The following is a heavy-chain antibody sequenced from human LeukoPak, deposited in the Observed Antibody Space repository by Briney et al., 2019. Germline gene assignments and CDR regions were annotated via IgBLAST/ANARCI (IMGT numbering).Heavy chain of an antibody. V-gene: IGHV4-38-2*01. D-gene: IGHD5-18*01. Sequence: GSLRLSCAASGFTFSTYTMSWVRQAPGKGLEWIGNIYRSGSTYYNPSLESRVTISIDMSKNQFSLRLRSVTASDTAVYYCARTDQSGYSFGSDFDYWGQGTLVTVSS. CDR1: GFTFSTYT. J-gene: IGHJ4*02. CDR2: IYRSGST. CDR3: ARTDQSGYSFGSDFDY.